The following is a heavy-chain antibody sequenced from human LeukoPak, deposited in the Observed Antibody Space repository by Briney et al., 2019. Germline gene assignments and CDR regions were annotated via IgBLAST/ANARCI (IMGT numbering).Heavy chain of an antibody. CDR2: INHSGST. CDR1: GGSFSGYY. CDR3: ARGRPGGQHIVVVTAIQYNWFDP. Sequence: SETLSLTCAVYGGSFSGYYWSWIRQPPGKGLEWIGEINHSGSTNYNPSLKSRVTISVDTSKNQFSLKLSSVTAADTAVYYCARGRPGGQHIVVVTAIQYNWFDPWGQGTLVTVSS. D-gene: IGHD2-21*02. V-gene: IGHV4-34*01. J-gene: IGHJ5*02.